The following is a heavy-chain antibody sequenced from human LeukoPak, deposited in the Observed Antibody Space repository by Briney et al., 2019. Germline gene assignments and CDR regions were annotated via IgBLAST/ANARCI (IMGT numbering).Heavy chain of an antibody. D-gene: IGHD1-1*01. CDR3: ASSYRLENDY. J-gene: IGHJ4*02. Sequence: PGGSLRLSCAASGFTFSSYAVHWVRQAPGKGLEFVSAISSNGGSTYYANSVKGRFTISRDNSKNTLYLQMGSLRAEDMAVYYCASSYRLENDYWGQGTLVTVSS. CDR1: GFTFSSYA. CDR2: ISSNGGST. V-gene: IGHV3-64*01.